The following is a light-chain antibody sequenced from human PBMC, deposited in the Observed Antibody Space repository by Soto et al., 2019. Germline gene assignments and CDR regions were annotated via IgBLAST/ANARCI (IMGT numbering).Light chain of an antibody. J-gene: IGLJ2*01. CDR1: SSDVGGYNY. CDR2: EVS. V-gene: IGLV2-14*01. CDR3: RSYDSSMSVLV. Sequence: QSALTQPASVSGSPGQSITISCTGTSSDVGGYNYVSWYQQHPGKAPKLMIYEVSNRPSGVSDRFSGSKSGTTASLTISGLQAEDEADYYCRSYDSSMSVLVFGGGTKLTVL.